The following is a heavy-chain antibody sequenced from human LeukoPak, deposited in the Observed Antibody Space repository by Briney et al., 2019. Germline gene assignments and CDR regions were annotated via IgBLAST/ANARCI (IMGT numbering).Heavy chain of an antibody. V-gene: IGHV3-21*01. CDR3: ARDVAPASAYYYYMDV. D-gene: IGHD5-12*01. CDR1: GFTVSSNY. Sequence: PGGSLRLSCAASGFTVSSNYMSWVRQAPGKGLEWVSSISSSSYYIYYADSVKGRFTISRDNAKNSLYLQMDSLRAKDTAVYYCARDVAPASAYYYYMDVWGKGTTVTVSS. CDR2: ISSSSYYI. J-gene: IGHJ6*03.